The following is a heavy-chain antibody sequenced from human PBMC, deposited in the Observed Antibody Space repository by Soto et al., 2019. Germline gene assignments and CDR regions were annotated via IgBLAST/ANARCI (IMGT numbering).Heavy chain of an antibody. CDR2: IYSGGST. CDR1: GFTVSSNY. CDR3: ARNYYDSGGGFDY. Sequence: EVQLVESGGGSIQPGGSLRLSCVASGFTVSSNYMSWVRQAPGKGLEWVSVIYSGGSTYYADSVKGRFTISRDNSKNTLYLQMNSLRAEDTAVYYCARNYYDSGGGFDYWGQGTLVTVSS. J-gene: IGHJ4*02. V-gene: IGHV3-53*01. D-gene: IGHD3-22*01.